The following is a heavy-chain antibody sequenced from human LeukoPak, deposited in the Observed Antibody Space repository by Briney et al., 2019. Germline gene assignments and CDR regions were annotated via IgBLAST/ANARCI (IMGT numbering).Heavy chain of an antibody. CDR3: ATFDL. Sequence: GGSLRLSCAASGFTFDDYAMHWVRQAPGKGLEWVSGISWNSGSIGYADSVKGRFAISRDNAKNSLYLQMNSLRAEDTALYYCATFDLWGQGTLVTVSS. J-gene: IGHJ5*02. V-gene: IGHV3-9*01. CDR1: GFTFDDYA. CDR2: ISWNSGSI.